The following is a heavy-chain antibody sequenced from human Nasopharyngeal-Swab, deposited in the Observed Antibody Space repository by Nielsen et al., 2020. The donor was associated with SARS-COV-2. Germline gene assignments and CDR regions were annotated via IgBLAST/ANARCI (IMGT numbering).Heavy chain of an antibody. D-gene: IGHD3-3*02. V-gene: IGHV4-39*02. CDR2: VYYSGIT. Sequence: SETLSPTCTLSGASLTSSRYYWGWIRQPPGKGLEWFGRVYYSGITYYTPSLKSRVTISIDTPKRQFSLRLTSVTAADTAVYYCAREPPVSLHFFDYWRQEILITVTS. CDR1: GASLTSSRYY. J-gene: IGHJ4*02. CDR3: AREPPVSLHFFDY.